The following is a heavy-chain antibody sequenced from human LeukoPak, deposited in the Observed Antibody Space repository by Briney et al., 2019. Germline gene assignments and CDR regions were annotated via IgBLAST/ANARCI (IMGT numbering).Heavy chain of an antibody. CDR2: ISSSSSTI. CDR1: GFTFSSYS. CDR3: ARRDFWSGSYYFDY. V-gene: IGHV3-48*01. J-gene: IGHJ4*02. D-gene: IGHD3-3*01. Sequence: PGGSLRLSCAASGFTFSSYSMNWVRQAPGKGLEWVSYISSSSSTIYYADSVKGRFTISRDNAKNSLYLQMNSLRAEDTAVYYCARRDFWSGSYYFDYWGQGTLVTVSS.